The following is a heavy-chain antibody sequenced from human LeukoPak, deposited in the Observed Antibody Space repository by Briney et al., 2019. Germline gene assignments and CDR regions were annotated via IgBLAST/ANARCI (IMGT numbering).Heavy chain of an antibody. J-gene: IGHJ4*02. CDR3: GKTDIYFIPIAY. Sequence: SGTLSLTCAVSGFSISSCEWWIWVRQPPGQGLELIGEFHRAVRTRYNPSLKSRVTISMDYSKNQFSLNLTSVTAAYTAIYYCGKTDIYFIPIAYWGAGSLVTVSS. D-gene: IGHD3-9*01. V-gene: IGHV4-4*02. CDR1: GFSISSCEW. CDR2: FHRAVRT.